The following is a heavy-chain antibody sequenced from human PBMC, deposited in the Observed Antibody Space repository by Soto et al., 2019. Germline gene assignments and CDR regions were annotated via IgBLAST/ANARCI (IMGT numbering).Heavy chain of an antibody. CDR3: AKAGGYCSSTSCYGSDLNYYFDY. CDR1: GFTFDDYA. J-gene: IGHJ4*02. CDR2: ISWKSGSI. V-gene: IGHV3-9*01. D-gene: IGHD2-2*01. Sequence: GGSLRLSCAASGFTFDDYAMHWVRQAPGKGLEWVSGISWKSGSIGYADSVKGRFTISRDNAKNSLYLQMNSLRAEDTALYYCAKAGGYCSSTSCYGSDLNYYFDYWGQGTLVTVSS.